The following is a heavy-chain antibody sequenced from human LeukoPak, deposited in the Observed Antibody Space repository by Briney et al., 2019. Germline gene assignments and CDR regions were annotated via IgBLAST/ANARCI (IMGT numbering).Heavy chain of an antibody. Sequence: ASETQSLTCTVSGGSISSGGYYWSWIRQHPGKGLEWIGYIYYSGSTYYNPSLKSRVTISVDTSKNQFSLKLSSVTAADTAVYYCARGITIFGVDYYGMDVWGQGTTVTVSS. J-gene: IGHJ6*02. CDR1: GGSISSGGYY. CDR2: IYYSGST. V-gene: IGHV4-31*03. CDR3: ARGITIFGVDYYGMDV. D-gene: IGHD3-3*01.